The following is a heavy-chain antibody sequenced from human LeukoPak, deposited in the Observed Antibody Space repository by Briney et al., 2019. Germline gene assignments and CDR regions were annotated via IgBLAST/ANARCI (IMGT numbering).Heavy chain of an antibody. J-gene: IGHJ4*02. CDR1: GFTFSSYA. Sequence: QPGGSLRLSCAASGFTFSSYAMHWVRQTPGKGLEWVAVMSSDGSKKYYADSVKGRFTISRDNSKNTLYHQMNSLRAEDTAVYYCARDVLGRNYFDYWGQGTLVTVSS. CDR3: ARDVLGRNYFDY. D-gene: IGHD3-16*01. CDR2: MSSDGSKK. V-gene: IGHV3-30*14.